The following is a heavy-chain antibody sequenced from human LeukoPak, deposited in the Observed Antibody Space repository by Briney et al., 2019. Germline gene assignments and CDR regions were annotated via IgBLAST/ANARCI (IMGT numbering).Heavy chain of an antibody. CDR2: IYYSGST. Sequence: TSETLSLTCTVSGGSISSYYWSWIRQPSGKGLEWIGYIYYSGSTNYNPSLKSRVTISVDTSKNQFSLKLSSVTAADTAVYYCARARYDSSGYPLFDYWGQGTLVTVSS. CDR1: GGSISSYY. CDR3: ARARYDSSGYPLFDY. V-gene: IGHV4-59*01. J-gene: IGHJ4*02. D-gene: IGHD3-22*01.